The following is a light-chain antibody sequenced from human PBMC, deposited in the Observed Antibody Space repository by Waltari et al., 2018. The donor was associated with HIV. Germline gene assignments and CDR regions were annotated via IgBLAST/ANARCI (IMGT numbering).Light chain of an antibody. J-gene: IGLJ2*01. CDR3: AAYAGNNIVI. CDR2: DVN. Sequence: QSALTQPPSASGSPGQSVTVSCTGTSSDIGYFNYVSWYQQHPGKAPKLLIYDVNKRPSGVPDRFSASTSGATASLTVYGLLAEDEADYYCAAYAGNNIVIFGGGTKVTV. V-gene: IGLV2-8*01. CDR1: SSDIGYFNY.